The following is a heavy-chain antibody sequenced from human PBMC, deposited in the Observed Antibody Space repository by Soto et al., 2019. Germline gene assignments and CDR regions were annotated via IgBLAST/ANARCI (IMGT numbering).Heavy chain of an antibody. CDR1: GGSISPYY. Sequence: SETLSLTCSVSGGSISPYYWSWIRQPPGKGLEWIGYIFSSGSTFYNPSLKSRVTISVDTSKNQFSLKLSSVTAADTAVYYCARDRLYSSSWYVIDFWGQGTLVTVSS. CDR3: ARDRLYSSSWYVIDF. J-gene: IGHJ4*02. V-gene: IGHV4-59*01. D-gene: IGHD6-13*01. CDR2: IFSSGST.